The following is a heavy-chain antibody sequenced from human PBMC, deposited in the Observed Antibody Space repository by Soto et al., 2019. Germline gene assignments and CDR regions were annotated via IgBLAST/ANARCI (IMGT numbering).Heavy chain of an antibody. CDR1: SYSFTTYG. CDR3: ASEYCTSESCYGSDY. CDR2: ISADSVNT. Sequence: QVQLVQSGAEVKNRGASVKVSCRAGSYSFTTYGISWVRQAPGEGLEWMGWISADSVNTKSAQKFQDRLTMTTDTSTSTAYMELGSLRSHDTAIYYCASEYCTSESCYGSDYWGQGTLVTVSS. D-gene: IGHD2-8*01. V-gene: IGHV1-18*01. J-gene: IGHJ4*02.